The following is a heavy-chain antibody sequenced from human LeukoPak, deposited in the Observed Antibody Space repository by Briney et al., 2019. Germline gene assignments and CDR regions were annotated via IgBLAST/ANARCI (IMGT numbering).Heavy chain of an antibody. J-gene: IGHJ6*02. V-gene: IGHV3-9*01. CDR1: GFTFDDYA. CDR2: ISWNGGSI. Sequence: PGGSLRLSCAASGFTFDDYAMHWVRQAPGKGLEWVSGISWNGGSISYADSVKGRFTISRDNAKNSLYLQMNSLRAEDTALYYCAKDILAGWEGSTEGYYYYGMDVWGQGTTDSVSS. CDR3: AKDILAGWEGSTEGYYYYGMDV. D-gene: IGHD3-10*01.